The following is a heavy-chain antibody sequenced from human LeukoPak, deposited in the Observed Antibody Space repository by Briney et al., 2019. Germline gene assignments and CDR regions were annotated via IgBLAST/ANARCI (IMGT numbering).Heavy chain of an antibody. D-gene: IGHD2-15*01. V-gene: IGHV3-30*18. CDR2: LSHDGSKK. Sequence: GGSLRLSCAASGFTFSSYGMHWVRQAPGKGLEWVAVLSHDGSKKYYADSVKGRFTISRDNSKNTLYLQMNSLRAEDTAVYYCAKDIVQVRTRPGPPDYWGQGTLVTVSS. CDR3: AKDIVQVRTRPGPPDY. J-gene: IGHJ4*02. CDR1: GFTFSSYG.